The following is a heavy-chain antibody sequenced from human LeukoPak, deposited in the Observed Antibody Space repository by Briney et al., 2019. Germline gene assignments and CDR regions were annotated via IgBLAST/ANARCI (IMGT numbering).Heavy chain of an antibody. CDR3: AEDQGIAVAGTDDAFDI. D-gene: IGHD6-19*01. CDR1: GFTFSNYG. CDR2: IAYDGSNE. Sequence: QAGGSLRLSCAASGFTFSNYGMHWVRQAPGKGLEWVAVIAYDGSNEYYAEFVKGRFTISRDNSKNTLYLQMYSLRAEDTAVYFCAEDQGIAVAGTDDAFDIWGQGTRVTVSS. J-gene: IGHJ3*02. V-gene: IGHV3-30*18.